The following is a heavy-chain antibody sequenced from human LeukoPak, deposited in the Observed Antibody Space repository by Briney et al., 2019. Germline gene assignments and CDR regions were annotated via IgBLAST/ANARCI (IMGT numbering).Heavy chain of an antibody. D-gene: IGHD3-22*01. CDR2: MYPGGYT. CDR1: GFTFSSYW. V-gene: IGHV3-66*04. J-gene: IGHJ5*02. CDR3: ARLPYYGDSSGFYYH. Sequence: GGSLRLSCAASGFTFSSYWMSWVRQAPGKGLEWVSVMYPGGYTHYAESVKGRFTISRDNSKNTLYLQMNSLRVEDTAVYYCARLPYYGDSSGFYYHWGHGTLVTVSS.